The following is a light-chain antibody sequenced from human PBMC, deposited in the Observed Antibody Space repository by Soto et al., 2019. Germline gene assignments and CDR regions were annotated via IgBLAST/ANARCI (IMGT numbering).Light chain of an antibody. CDR1: QTVSSW. V-gene: IGKV1-5*03. CDR2: KAS. Sequence: DIQMTQSPSTLSGSVGDRVTITCRASQTVSSWLAWYQQKPGKAPKLLIYKASTLTSGVPSRFSGSGSGTEFTLTISSLQPDDFAAYYCQQYNSYARTFGQGTKVDIK. CDR3: QQYNSYART. J-gene: IGKJ1*01.